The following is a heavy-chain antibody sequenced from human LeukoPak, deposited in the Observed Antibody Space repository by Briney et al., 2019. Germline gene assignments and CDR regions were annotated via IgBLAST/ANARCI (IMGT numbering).Heavy chain of an antibody. J-gene: IGHJ6*03. Sequence: SETLSLTCTVSGGSISSHYWSWSRQSAEKGLEWIGRIYISGSTNYNPSLKSRVTMSVDTSKNHFSLRLSSVTAADTAVYYCARDLSGGPHYYYYMDVWGKGTTVTVSS. V-gene: IGHV4-4*07. CDR2: IYISGST. CDR3: ARDLSGGPHYYYYMDV. D-gene: IGHD3-10*01. CDR1: GGSISSHY.